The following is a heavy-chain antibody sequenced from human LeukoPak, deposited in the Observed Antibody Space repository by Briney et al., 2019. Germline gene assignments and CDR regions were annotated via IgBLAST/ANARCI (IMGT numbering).Heavy chain of an antibody. CDR3: AKDQGVTTASDY. Sequence: GGSLRLSCAASGFTFSSYGMHWVRQAPGKGLEWVAYIRYDGSYKNYADSVKGRFTISRDNSKNILYLQMNSLRAEDTAVYYCAKDQGVTTASDYWGQGTLVTVSS. D-gene: IGHD1-26*01. CDR1: GFTFSSYG. V-gene: IGHV3-30*02. CDR2: IRYDGSYK. J-gene: IGHJ4*02.